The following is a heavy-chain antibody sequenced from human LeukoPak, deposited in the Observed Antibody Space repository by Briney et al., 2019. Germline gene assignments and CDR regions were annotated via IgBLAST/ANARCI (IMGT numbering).Heavy chain of an antibody. CDR2: IRSKAYGGTT. J-gene: IGHJ4*02. CDR3: TRDLDPLGYCSRTSCYRTDIFDY. CDR1: GFTFGDYA. D-gene: IGHD2-2*01. Sequence: GGSLRLSCTASGFTFGDYAMSWVRQAPGKGLEWVGFIRSKAYGGTTEYAASVKGRFTISRDDSKSIAYLQMNSLKTEDTAVYYCTRDLDPLGYCSRTSCYRTDIFDYWGQGTLVTVSS. V-gene: IGHV3-49*04.